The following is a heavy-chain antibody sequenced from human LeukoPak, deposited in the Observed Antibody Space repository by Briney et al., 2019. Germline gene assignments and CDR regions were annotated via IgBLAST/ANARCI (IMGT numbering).Heavy chain of an antibody. J-gene: IGHJ6*03. CDR1: GGSFSGYY. V-gene: IGHV4-34*01. CDR2: INHSGST. D-gene: IGHD3-9*01. CDR3: ARSIDILTGYFYYYYYMDV. Sequence: SETLSLTCAVYGGSFSGYYWSWVRQPPGKGLEWIGEINHSGSTNYNPSLKSRVTISVDTSKNQFSLKLSSVTAADTAVYYCARSIDILTGYFYYYYYMDVWGKGTTVTVS.